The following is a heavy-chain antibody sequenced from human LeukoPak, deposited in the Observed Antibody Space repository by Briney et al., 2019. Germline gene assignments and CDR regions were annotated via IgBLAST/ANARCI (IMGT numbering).Heavy chain of an antibody. Sequence: SETLSLTCTVSGGSISGYYWSWIRQPPGKGLEWIGYIYYSGSTYYNPSLKSRVTMSVDTSKNQFSLKLSSVTAADTAVYYCARHLVGATGTGPFDYWGQGTLVTVSS. CDR2: IYYSGST. CDR3: ARHLVGATGTGPFDY. J-gene: IGHJ4*02. CDR1: GGSISGYY. V-gene: IGHV4-59*08. D-gene: IGHD1-26*01.